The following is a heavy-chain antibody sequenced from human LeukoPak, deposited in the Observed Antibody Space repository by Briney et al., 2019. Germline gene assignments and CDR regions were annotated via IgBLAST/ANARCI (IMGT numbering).Heavy chain of an antibody. D-gene: IGHD3-9*01. V-gene: IGHV4-30-2*01. CDR2: IYHSGST. J-gene: IGHJ4*02. Sequence: SQTLSLTCAVSGGSISSGGYSWSWIRQPPGKGLEWIGYIYHSGSTYYNPSLKSRVTRSVDTSKNQFSLKLSSVTAADTAMYYCARGFLRYFDWPLFDYWGQGTLVTVSS. CDR3: ARGFLRYFDWPLFDY. CDR1: GGSISSGGYS.